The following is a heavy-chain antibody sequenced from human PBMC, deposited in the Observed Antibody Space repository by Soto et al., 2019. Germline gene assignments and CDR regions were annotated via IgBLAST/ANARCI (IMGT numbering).Heavy chain of an antibody. D-gene: IGHD6-13*01. CDR1: GFTFDDYA. Sequence: SLRLSCAASGFTFDDYAMHWVRQAPGKGLEWVPGISWNSGSIGYADSVKGRFTISRDNAKNSLYLQMNSLRAEDTALYYCAKGGYSSSWYSYSAFDIWGQGTMVTVS. CDR3: AKGGYSSSWYSYSAFDI. V-gene: IGHV3-9*01. J-gene: IGHJ3*02. CDR2: ISWNSGSI.